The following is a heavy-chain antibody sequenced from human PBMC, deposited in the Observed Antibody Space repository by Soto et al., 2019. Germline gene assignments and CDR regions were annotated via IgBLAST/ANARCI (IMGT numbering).Heavy chain of an antibody. J-gene: IGHJ4*02. V-gene: IGHV1-18*01. CDR2: ISAYNGNT. CDR3: ARDLDGSGSYYTDY. CDR1: GYMFVTYG. D-gene: IGHD3-10*01. Sequence: SVKVSCKASGYMFVTYGINWVRQAPGQGLEWMGWISAYNGNTKYAQNLQGRATMTTDASTSTAYMEMRSLRSDDTAVYYCARDLDGSGSYYTDYWGPGTLVTVSS.